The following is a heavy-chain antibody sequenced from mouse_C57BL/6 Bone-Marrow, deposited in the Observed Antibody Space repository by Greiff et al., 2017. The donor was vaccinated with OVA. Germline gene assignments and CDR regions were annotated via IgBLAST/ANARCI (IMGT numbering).Heavy chain of an antibody. J-gene: IGHJ1*03. V-gene: IGHV1-72*01. CDR1: GYTFTSYW. Sequence: VQLQQPGAELVKPGASVKLSCKASGYTFTSYWMHWVKQRPGRGLEWIGRIDPNRGGTKYNEKFKSKATLTVDKPSSTAYMQLSSLTSEDSAVYYCARGVYYGSSCWYFDVWGTGTTVTVSS. D-gene: IGHD1-1*01. CDR2: IDPNRGGT. CDR3: ARGVYYGSSCWYFDV.